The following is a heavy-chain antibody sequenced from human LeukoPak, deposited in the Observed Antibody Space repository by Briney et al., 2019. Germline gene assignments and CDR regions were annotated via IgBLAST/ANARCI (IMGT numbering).Heavy chain of an antibody. V-gene: IGHV3-11*04. CDR1: GFTFSDYY. CDR2: ISISGSTK. Sequence: PGGSLRPSCAAFGFTFSDYYMSWIRPAPGKWLEWVSPISISGSTKYYADSVKGRFTISRDNAKKSVYLQMNNVRAEDTAAYYCARAPPDWDCSKSICLSWYFDLWGRGTLVTASS. J-gene: IGHJ2*01. D-gene: IGHD2-2*01. CDR3: ARAPPDWDCSKSICLSWYFDL.